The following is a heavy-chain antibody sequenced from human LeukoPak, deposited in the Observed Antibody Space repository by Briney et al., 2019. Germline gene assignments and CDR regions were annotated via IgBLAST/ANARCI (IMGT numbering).Heavy chain of an antibody. CDR2: IFYSGST. Sequence: SETLSLTCTVSGGSISTSNYYWGWIRQPPGKGLEWIGNIFYSGSTYYSPSLKSRVTISLDTSRNQFSLKLSSVTAADTAVYYCARGKFHQASWGQGTLVTVSS. V-gene: IGHV4-39*07. CDR3: ARGKFHQAS. CDR1: GGSISTSNYY. J-gene: IGHJ5*02.